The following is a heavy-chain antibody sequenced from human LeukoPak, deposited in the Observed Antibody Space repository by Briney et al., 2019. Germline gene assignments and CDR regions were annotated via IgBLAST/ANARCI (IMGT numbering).Heavy chain of an antibody. J-gene: IGHJ4*02. CDR2: INPNSGGT. CDR1: GYTFTGYY. CDR3: ARDCSSTSCPLDY. Sequence: GASVKVSCKASGYTFTGYYMHWVRQAPGQGLEWMGWINPNSGGTNYAQKFQGRVTMTRDTSISTAYMELSRLRSDDTAVYYCARDCSSTSCPLDYWGQGTLVTVSS. D-gene: IGHD2-2*01. V-gene: IGHV1-2*02.